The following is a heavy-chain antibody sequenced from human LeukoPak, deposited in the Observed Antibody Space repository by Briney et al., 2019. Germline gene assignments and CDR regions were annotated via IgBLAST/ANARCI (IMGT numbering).Heavy chain of an antibody. CDR1: GFTFSSYE. CDR3: AKDAIDYGDSGPFDY. V-gene: IGHV3-30*18. Sequence: GGSLRLSCAASGFTFSSYEMNWVRQAPGKGLEWVAVISYDGSNKYYADSVKGRFTISRDNSKNTLYLQMNSLRAEDTAVYYCAKDAIDYGDSGPFDYWGQGTLVTVSS. CDR2: ISYDGSNK. D-gene: IGHD4-17*01. J-gene: IGHJ4*02.